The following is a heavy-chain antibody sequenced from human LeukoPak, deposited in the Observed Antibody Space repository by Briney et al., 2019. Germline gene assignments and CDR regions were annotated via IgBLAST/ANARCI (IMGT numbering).Heavy chain of an antibody. CDR3: ARGQLELPDNLDY. Sequence: SETLSLTYTVSGGSISSGSYYWSWIRQPAGKGLEWIGRIYTSGSTNYNPSLKSRVTISVDTSKNQFSLKLSSVTAADTAVYYCARGQLELPDNLDYWGQGTLVTVSS. D-gene: IGHD1-7*01. J-gene: IGHJ4*02. V-gene: IGHV4-61*02. CDR2: IYTSGST. CDR1: GGSISSGSYY.